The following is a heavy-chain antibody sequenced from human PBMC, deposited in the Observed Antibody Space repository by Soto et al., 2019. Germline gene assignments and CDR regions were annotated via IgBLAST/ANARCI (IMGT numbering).Heavy chain of an antibody. D-gene: IGHD5-18*01. V-gene: IGHV3-30-3*01. CDR3: ARSSGYSYGLWFDY. CDR2: ISYDGSNK. J-gene: IGHJ4*02. CDR1: GFTFSSYA. Sequence: QVQLVESGGGVVQPGRSLRLSCAASGFTFSSYAMHWVRQAPGKGLGWVAVISYDGSNKYYADSVKGRFTISRDNSKNRLYRQMDSLRAEDTAVYYCARSSGYSYGLWFDYWGQGTLVTVSS.